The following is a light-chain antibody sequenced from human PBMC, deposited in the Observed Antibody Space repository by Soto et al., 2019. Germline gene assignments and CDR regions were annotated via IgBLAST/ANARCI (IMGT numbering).Light chain of an antibody. J-gene: IGKJ4*01. V-gene: IGKV3-20*01. CDR1: QSVSSSY. Sequence: EIVLTQSPGTLSLSPGERATLSCRASQSVSSSYLAWYQHNRGQAPRLLVYCASSRATGIPDRFSGSGSGTDFTLTISRLEPADSAVYYCQQYGSSPTFGGGTRVEIK. CDR3: QQYGSSPT. CDR2: CAS.